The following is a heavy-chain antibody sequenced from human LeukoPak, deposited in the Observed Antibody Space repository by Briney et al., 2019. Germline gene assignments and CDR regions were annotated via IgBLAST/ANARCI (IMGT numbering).Heavy chain of an antibody. CDR3: ARDLDQYNGRFGGFGHDF. J-gene: IGHJ4*02. V-gene: IGHV1-18*01. CDR1: GYTFINYG. CDR2: ISAYNGNT. D-gene: IGHD3-10*01. Sequence: ASVKVSCKASGYTFINYGINWVRQAPGQGLEWMGWISAYNGNTNYAQSLQGRVTMTTDTSTSTVYMEMRSLTSDDTAVYYCARDLDQYNGRFGGFGHDFWGQGPLVTVSS.